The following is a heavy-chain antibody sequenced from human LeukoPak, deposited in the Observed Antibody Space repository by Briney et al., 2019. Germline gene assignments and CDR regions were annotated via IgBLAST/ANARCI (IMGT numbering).Heavy chain of an antibody. D-gene: IGHD6-13*01. CDR3: ARDIEAGSSWYGGAYNWFDP. Sequence: GGSLRLSCAASGFTFSSYSMNWVRQASGKGLEWVSYISSSSSTIYYADSVKGRFTISRDNAKNSLYLQMNSLRAEDTAVYYCARDIEAGSSWYGGAYNWFDPWGQGTLVTVSS. CDR1: GFTFSSYS. J-gene: IGHJ5*02. CDR2: ISSSSSTI. V-gene: IGHV3-48*01.